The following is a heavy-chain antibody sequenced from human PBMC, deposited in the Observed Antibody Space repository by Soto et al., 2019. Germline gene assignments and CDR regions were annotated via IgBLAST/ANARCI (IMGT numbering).Heavy chain of an antibody. CDR2: IYYRGST. CDR1: GGSISSSIYY. Sequence: QLQLQESGPGLVKPSETLSLTCTVSGGSISSSIYYWVWIRQHPGKGLEWIGSIYYRGSTYDNPSLNRRVNISVDTSKHQSSLKLSSVTAADTAVYYCARPDISYYYGMDVWGQGTTVTVSS. CDR3: ARPDISYYYGMDV. J-gene: IGHJ6*02. D-gene: IGHD2-15*01. V-gene: IGHV4-39*01.